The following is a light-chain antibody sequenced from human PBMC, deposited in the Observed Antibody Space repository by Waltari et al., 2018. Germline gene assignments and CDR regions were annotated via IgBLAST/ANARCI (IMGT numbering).Light chain of an antibody. V-gene: IGLV3-25*03. Sequence: SYELTQPPSVSVSPGQTAKITCSGDALPKQYAYWYQQKPGQAPLLGIYKDNGRPSGIPQRFSCSSSGTTVTLTISGVQAEDEADYYCQSTDSSGTSVFGGGTKLTVL. CDR2: KDN. J-gene: IGLJ2*01. CDR1: ALPKQY. CDR3: QSTDSSGTSV.